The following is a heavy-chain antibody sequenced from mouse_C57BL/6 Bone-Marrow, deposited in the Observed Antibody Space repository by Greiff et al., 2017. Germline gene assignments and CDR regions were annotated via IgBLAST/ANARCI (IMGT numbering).Heavy chain of an antibody. Sequence: VQLQQSGPELVKPGASVKISCKASGYTFTDYYMNWVKQSHGKSLEWIGDINPNNGGTSYNQKFKGKATLTVDKSSSTAYMELRSLTSADSAVYYCAREDYYGSSYFYIDYWGQGTTLTVSS. CDR3: AREDYYGSSYFYIDY. J-gene: IGHJ2*01. V-gene: IGHV1-26*01. CDR2: INPNNGGT. D-gene: IGHD1-1*01. CDR1: GYTFTDYY.